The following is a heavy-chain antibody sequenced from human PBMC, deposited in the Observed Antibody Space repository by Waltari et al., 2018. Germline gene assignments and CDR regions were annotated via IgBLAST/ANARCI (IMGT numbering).Heavy chain of an antibody. CDR1: GGSISRGGYY. J-gene: IGHJ3*02. D-gene: IGHD3-16*02. CDR2: IYYSGST. Sequence: QVQLQESGPGLVKPSQTLSLTCTVSGGSISRGGYYWRWNRQHPGKGLEWIGYIYYSGSTYYNPSLKSRVTISVDTSKNQFSLKLSSVTAADTAVYYCARGRGYRAFDIWGQGTMVTVSS. V-gene: IGHV4-31*03. CDR3: ARGRGYRAFDI.